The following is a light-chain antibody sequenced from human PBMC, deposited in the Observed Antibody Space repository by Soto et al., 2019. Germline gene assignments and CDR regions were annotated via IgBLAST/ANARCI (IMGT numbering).Light chain of an antibody. CDR2: DAA. CDR3: QQYNDWLSTP. CDR1: QSVSSN. V-gene: IGKV3-15*01. Sequence: EVVMTQSPAILSVSPGERATLSCRASQSVSSNLAWYQQKPGQAPRLLVYDAATRATGITAKFSGSGSGTEFTLTINSLQSEVFAVYYCQQYNDWLSTPFGPGTNVDIK. J-gene: IGKJ3*01.